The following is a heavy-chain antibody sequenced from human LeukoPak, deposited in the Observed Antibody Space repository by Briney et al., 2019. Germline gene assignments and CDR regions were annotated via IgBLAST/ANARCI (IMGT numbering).Heavy chain of an antibody. Sequence: GGSLRLSCAASGFTVSSNYMSWVRQAPGKGLEWVSGISGSGGRTNYADSVKGRFTISRDNSKNTLYLQMNSLRAEDTAVYYCAKAEGSAGYYYDSTGYYNLDYWGQGTLVTVSS. CDR1: GFTVSSNY. CDR2: ISGSGGRT. J-gene: IGHJ4*02. D-gene: IGHD3-22*01. CDR3: AKAEGSAGYYYDSTGYYNLDY. V-gene: IGHV3-23*01.